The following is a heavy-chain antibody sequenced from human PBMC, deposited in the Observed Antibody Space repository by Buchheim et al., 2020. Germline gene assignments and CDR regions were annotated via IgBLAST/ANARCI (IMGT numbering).Heavy chain of an antibody. D-gene: IGHD3-3*01. CDR2: ISDDGRGK. Sequence: QVGLTESGGGVVRPGRSLRLSCVASGFSISGSGMHWVRQAPGKGPEWLTFISDDGRGKFYADSVKGRITISRDNSKNTLYLQRNSLRAEDTAVYYCANSFGVVIIFPPDYWGQGTL. CDR3: ANSFGVVIIFPPDY. V-gene: IGHV3-30*18. J-gene: IGHJ4*02. CDR1: GFSISGSG.